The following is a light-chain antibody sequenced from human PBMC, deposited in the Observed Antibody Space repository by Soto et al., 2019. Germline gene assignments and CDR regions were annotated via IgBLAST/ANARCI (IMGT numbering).Light chain of an antibody. J-gene: IGKJ2*01. Sequence: EIVMTQSPATLSVSPGERATLSCRASQSVGSNLALYQQKPGQAPRLLIYGASTRATGIPARFSGSGSGTESTLTISSLQSEDSAVYYCQQYNNWPYTFGQGTKLEIK. CDR2: GAS. CDR3: QQYNNWPYT. CDR1: QSVGSN. V-gene: IGKV3-15*01.